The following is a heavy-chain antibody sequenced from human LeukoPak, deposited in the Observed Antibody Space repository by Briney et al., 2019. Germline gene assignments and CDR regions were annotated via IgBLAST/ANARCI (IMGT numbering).Heavy chain of an antibody. V-gene: IGHV1-2*02. Sequence: ASVTVSLTASAYTFIGYYIHWVRHAPGQGLEWMGWINPNSGATRYAQKFQGRVTITRDTSISTAYMELSRLRSDDTAVFYCARAEYSGYPYYFDYWGQGALVTVSS. CDR1: AYTFIGYY. CDR3: ARAEYSGYPYYFDY. D-gene: IGHD5-12*01. CDR2: INPNSGAT. J-gene: IGHJ4*02.